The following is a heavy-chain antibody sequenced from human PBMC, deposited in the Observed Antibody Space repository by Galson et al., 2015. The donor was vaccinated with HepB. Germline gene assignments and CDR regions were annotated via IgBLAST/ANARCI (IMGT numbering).Heavy chain of an antibody. CDR2: ISYDGSNK. V-gene: IGHV3-30-3*01. D-gene: IGHD3-22*01. J-gene: IGHJ4*02. CDR1: GFTFSSYA. CDR3: ARDPSSTVGYDSSDYCLDN. Sequence: SLRLSCAASGFTFSSYAMHWVRQAPGKGLEWVAVISYDGSNKYYTDSVKGRFTISRDNSKNTLYLQMNSLRAEDTAVYYCARDPSSTVGYDSSDYCLDNWGQGTLVTVSS.